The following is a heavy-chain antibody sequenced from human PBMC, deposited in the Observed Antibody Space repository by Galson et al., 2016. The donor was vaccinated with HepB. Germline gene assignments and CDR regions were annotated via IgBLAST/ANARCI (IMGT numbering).Heavy chain of an antibody. D-gene: IGHD5-18*01. V-gene: IGHV3-23*01. CDR1: GFTFSTHA. J-gene: IGHJ4*02. Sequence: SLRLSCAASGFTFSTHAMSWGRQAPGTGPVWVSALSGTGDRGDYADSVKGRFTISRDNLKNTVHLQMDSLRAEDTALYYCATSNSYGYVHWGQGALVTVSS. CDR3: ATSNSYGYVH. CDR2: LSGTGDRG.